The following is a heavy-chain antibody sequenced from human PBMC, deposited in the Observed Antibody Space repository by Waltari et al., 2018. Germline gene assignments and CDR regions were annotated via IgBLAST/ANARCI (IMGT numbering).Heavy chain of an antibody. CDR2: ISGSGGST. CDR1: GFTFSSYA. Sequence: EVQLLESGGGLVQPGGSLRLSCAASGFTFSSYAMSWVRQAPGKGLEWVSAISGSGGSTYYADSVKGRFTSSRDNSKNTLYLQMNSLRAEDTAVYYCAKREHYYGSGSYYNGRYFDYWGQGTLVTVSS. CDR3: AKREHYYGSGSYYNGRYFDY. D-gene: IGHD3-10*01. J-gene: IGHJ4*02. V-gene: IGHV3-23*01.